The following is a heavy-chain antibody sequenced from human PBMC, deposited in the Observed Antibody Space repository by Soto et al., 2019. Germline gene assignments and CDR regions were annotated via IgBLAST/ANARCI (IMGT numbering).Heavy chain of an antibody. D-gene: IGHD3-10*02. Sequence: GGSLRLSCAASGFTFSSYGMHWVRQAPGKGLEWAAVISYDGNNKYYAESVKGRFTISRDTSKNTLYLQMNSLRPEDTAVYYCFTDYVATDTFDIWGRGTMVTVSS. V-gene: IGHV3-30*03. J-gene: IGHJ3*02. CDR3: FTDYVATDTFDI. CDR1: GFTFSSYG. CDR2: ISYDGNNK.